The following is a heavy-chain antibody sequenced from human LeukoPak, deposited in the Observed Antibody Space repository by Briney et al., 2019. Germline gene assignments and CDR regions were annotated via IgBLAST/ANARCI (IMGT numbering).Heavy chain of an antibody. V-gene: IGHV4-61*02. J-gene: IGHJ4*02. CDR1: GGSISSGSYY. D-gene: IGHD3-10*01. CDR2: MYTTGST. Sequence: SETLSLTCTVSGGSISSGSYYWSWIRQPAGKGLEWIGRMYTTGSTNYNPSFKSRVTISVDTSKNQFSLKLSSVTAADTAVYYCARVGEAGEDYWGQGTLVTVSS. CDR3: ARVGEAGEDY.